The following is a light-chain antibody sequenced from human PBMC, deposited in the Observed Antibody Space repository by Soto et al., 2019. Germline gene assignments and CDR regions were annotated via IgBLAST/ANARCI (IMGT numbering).Light chain of an antibody. CDR1: SSDVGGYNS. CDR2: EVS. V-gene: IGLV2-14*01. J-gene: IGLJ1*01. Sequence: QSALTQPASVSGSPEQSITISCTGTSSDVGGYNSVSWYQQHPGKAPKLMIYEVSNRPSGVSNRFSGSKSGNTASLTISGLQAEDEADYYCSSYTTSSTLLYVFGTGTKVTVL. CDR3: SSYTTSSTLLYV.